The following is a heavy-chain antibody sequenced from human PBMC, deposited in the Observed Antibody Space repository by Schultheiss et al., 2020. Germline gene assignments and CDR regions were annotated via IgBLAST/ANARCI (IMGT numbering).Heavy chain of an antibody. CDR1: GYTFTSYG. J-gene: IGHJ4*02. V-gene: IGHV1-18*01. Sequence: ASVKVSCKASGYTFTSYGISWVRQAPGQGLEWMGWISAYNGNTNYAQKLQGRVTMTTDTSTSTAYMELSSLRSDDTAVYYCARLVLYSSGWFQHRATAVDYWGQRTLVTVSS. D-gene: IGHD6-19*01. CDR2: ISAYNGNT. CDR3: ARLVLYSSGWFQHRATAVDY.